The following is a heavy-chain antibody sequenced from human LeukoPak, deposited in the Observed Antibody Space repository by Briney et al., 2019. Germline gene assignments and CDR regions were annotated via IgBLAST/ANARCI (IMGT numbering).Heavy chain of an antibody. V-gene: IGHV4-39*01. J-gene: IGHJ3*02. CDR2: IYYSGST. Sequence: SETLSLTCTVSGGSISSSSYYWGWIRQPPGKGLEWIGSIYYSGSTYYNPSLKSRVTISVDTSKNQFSLKLSSVTAADTAVYCARLPLGDYYDSSGSNAFDIWGQGTMVTVSS. CDR3: ARLPLGDYYDSSGSNAFDI. D-gene: IGHD3-22*01. CDR1: GGSISSSSYY.